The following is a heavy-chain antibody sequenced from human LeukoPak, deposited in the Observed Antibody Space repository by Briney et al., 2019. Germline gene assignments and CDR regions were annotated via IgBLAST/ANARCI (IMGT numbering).Heavy chain of an antibody. V-gene: IGHV4-30-4*01. CDR2: IYYSGST. CDR3: ARPTGPNADTFDY. D-gene: IGHD1-14*01. Sequence: NPSETLSLTCTVSGGSINSGDYYWRWIRQPPGKGLEWIGYIYYSGSTYYNPSLKSRITISVDTSKNQFSLKLSSVTAADTAVYYCARPTGPNADTFDYWGQGTLVTVSS. J-gene: IGHJ4*02. CDR1: GGSINSGDYY.